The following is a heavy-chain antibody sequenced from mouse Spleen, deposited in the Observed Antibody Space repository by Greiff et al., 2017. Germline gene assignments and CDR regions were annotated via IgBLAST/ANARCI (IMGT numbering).Heavy chain of an antibody. CDR1: GYTFTSYW. CDR3: ARWWYGNYPFDY. CDR2: IDPSDSYT. D-gene: IGHD2-10*02. J-gene: IGHJ2*01. Sequence: QVQLQQPGAELVMPGASVKLSCKASGYTFTSYWMHWVKQRPGQGLEWIGEIDPSDSYTNYNQKFKGKATLTVDKSSSTAYMQLSSLTSEDSAVYYCARWWYGNYPFDYWGQGTTLTVSS. V-gene: IGHV1-69*01.